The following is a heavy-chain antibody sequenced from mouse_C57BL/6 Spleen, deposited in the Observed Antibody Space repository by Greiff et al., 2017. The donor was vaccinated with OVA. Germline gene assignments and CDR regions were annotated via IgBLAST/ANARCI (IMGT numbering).Heavy chain of an antibody. J-gene: IGHJ2*01. Sequence: QVQLQQPGAELVRPGSSVKLSCKASGYTFTSYWMHWVKQRPIQGLEWIGNIDPSDSETHYNQKFKDKATLSVDKSTSTAYMQLSSLTSEDSAVYYCAREGYITTVVDYWGQGTTLTVSS. D-gene: IGHD1-1*01. CDR2: IDPSDSET. CDR1: GYTFTSYW. V-gene: IGHV1-52*01. CDR3: AREGYITTVVDY.